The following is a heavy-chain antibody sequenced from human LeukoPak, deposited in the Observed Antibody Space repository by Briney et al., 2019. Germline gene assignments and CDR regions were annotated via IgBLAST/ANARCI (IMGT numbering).Heavy chain of an antibody. CDR1: GFTFSSYS. V-gene: IGHV3-48*02. CDR3: ARGGLLWFGELPSFDY. Sequence: GGSLRLSCAASGFTFSSYSMNWVRQAPGKGLEWVSYISSSSSTIYYADSVKGRFTISRDNAKNSLYLQMNSLRDEDTAVYYCARGGLLWFGELPSFDYWGQGTLVTVSS. CDR2: ISSSSSTI. D-gene: IGHD3-10*01. J-gene: IGHJ4*02.